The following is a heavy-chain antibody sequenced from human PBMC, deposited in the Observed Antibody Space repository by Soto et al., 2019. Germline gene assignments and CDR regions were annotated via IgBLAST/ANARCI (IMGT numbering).Heavy chain of an antibody. J-gene: IGHJ4*02. D-gene: IGHD1-26*01. V-gene: IGHV3-72*01. CDR2: TRNKANSYII. Sequence: GGSLRLSCAASGFTLSDHYMDWVRRAPGKGLEWVGRTRNKANSYIIEYAASVKGRFTISRDDSNNSVYLQMKSLNTEDTAVYYCARAWSGSYYSIGYWGQGTLVTVSS. CDR1: GFTLSDHY. CDR3: ARAWSGSYYSIGY.